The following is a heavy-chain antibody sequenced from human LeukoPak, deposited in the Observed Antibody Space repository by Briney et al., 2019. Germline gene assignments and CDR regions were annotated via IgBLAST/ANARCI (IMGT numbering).Heavy chain of an antibody. CDR1: GFTFSNYA. CDR2: IGGSGTT. J-gene: IGHJ3*02. Sequence: GGSLRLSCAASGFTFSNYAMSWVRRTPGKGLEWVSGIGGSGTTYYSDSVKGRLTISRDNSKNTLYLQMNSLRAEDTAVYYCAKGRIQNAFDIWGQGTMVTVSS. V-gene: IGHV3-23*01. CDR3: AKGRIQNAFDI.